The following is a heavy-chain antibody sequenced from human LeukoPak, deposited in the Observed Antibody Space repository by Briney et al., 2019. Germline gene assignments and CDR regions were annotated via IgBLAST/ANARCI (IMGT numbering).Heavy chain of an antibody. Sequence: QPGGSLSLSCAASGFTFRRYWMHWVRQAPGKGPVWVSRINTDGSDTIYADSVKGRFTISRDNATNTLFLQMNSLRAEDTAVYYCARDESVTGPTTFDYWGQGTLVTVSS. CDR2: INTDGSDT. D-gene: IGHD6-19*01. CDR1: GFTFRRYW. V-gene: IGHV3-74*01. J-gene: IGHJ4*02. CDR3: ARDESVTGPTTFDY.